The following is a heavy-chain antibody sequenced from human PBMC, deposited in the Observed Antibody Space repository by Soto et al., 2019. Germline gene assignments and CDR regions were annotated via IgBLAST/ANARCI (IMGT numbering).Heavy chain of an antibody. CDR1: GYTFTSYA. Sequence: QVQLVQSGAEVKKPGASVKVSCKASGYTFTSYAMHWVRQAPGQRLEWMGWINAGNGNTKYSQKFQGRVTITRDTSASTAYMELSSLRSEVTAVYYCARGGSLYWYFELWGRGTLVTVSS. CDR2: INAGNGNT. D-gene: IGHD1-26*01. V-gene: IGHV1-3*01. J-gene: IGHJ2*01. CDR3: ARGGSLYWYFEL.